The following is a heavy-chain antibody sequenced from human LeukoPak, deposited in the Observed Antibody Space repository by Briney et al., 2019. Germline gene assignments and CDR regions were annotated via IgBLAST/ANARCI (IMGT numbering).Heavy chain of an antibody. CDR1: GFTFSSYG. CDR3: AKGIVVAGPEDYFDY. J-gene: IGHJ4*02. Sequence: GGSLRLSCAASGFTFSSYGMHWVRQAPGKGLEWAAFIRYDGSNKYYADSVKGRFTISRDNSKNTLYLQMNSLRAEDTAVYYCAKGIVVAGPEDYFDYWGQGTLVTVSS. CDR2: IRYDGSNK. V-gene: IGHV3-30*02. D-gene: IGHD6-19*01.